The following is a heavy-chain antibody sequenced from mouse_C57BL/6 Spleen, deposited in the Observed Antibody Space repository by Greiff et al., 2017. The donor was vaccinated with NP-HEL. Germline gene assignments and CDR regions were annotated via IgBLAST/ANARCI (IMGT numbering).Heavy chain of an antibody. CDR2: ISSGSSTI. D-gene: IGHD1-1*01. CDR3: ARPSIIGWYFDV. V-gene: IGHV5-17*01. J-gene: IGHJ1*03. CDR1: GFTFSDYG. Sequence: EVHLVESGGGLVKPGGSLKLSCAASGFTFSDYGMHWVRQAPEKGLEWVAYISSGSSTIYYADTVKGRFTISRDNAKNTLFLQMTSLRSEDTAMYYCARPSIIGWYFDVWGTGTTVTVSS.